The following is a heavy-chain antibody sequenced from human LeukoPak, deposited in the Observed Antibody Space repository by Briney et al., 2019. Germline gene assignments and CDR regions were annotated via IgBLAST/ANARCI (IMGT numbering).Heavy chain of an antibody. D-gene: IGHD3-22*01. CDR3: ARQEESSGYYFRYDYYYYMDV. CDR2: ISAYNGNT. V-gene: IGHV1-18*01. CDR1: GYTFTSYG. J-gene: IGHJ6*03. Sequence: ASVKVSCKASGYTFTSYGISWVRQAPGQGLEWMGWISAYNGNTNYAQKLQGRVTMTTDTSTSTAYMELRSLRSDDTAVYYCARQEESSGYYFRYDYYYYMDVWGKGTTVTISS.